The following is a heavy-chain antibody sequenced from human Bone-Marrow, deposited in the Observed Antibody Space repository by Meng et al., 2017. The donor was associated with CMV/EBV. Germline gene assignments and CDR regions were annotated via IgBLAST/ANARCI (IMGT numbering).Heavy chain of an antibody. D-gene: IGHD2-2*01. Sequence: SVKVSCKASGGTFSSYAISWVRQAPGQGLEWMGGIIPIFGTANYAQKFQGRVTITTDESTSTAYMELSRLRSDDTAVYYCARDRPAANFDYWGQGTLGTVSS. CDR1: GGTFSSYA. CDR3: ARDRPAANFDY. CDR2: IIPIFGTA. V-gene: IGHV1-69*05. J-gene: IGHJ4*02.